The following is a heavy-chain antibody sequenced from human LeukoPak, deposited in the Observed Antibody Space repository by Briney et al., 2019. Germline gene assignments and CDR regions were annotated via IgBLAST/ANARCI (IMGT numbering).Heavy chain of an antibody. J-gene: IGHJ4*02. CDR2: IKQDGSEK. Sequence: GGSLRLSCAASGFTFSSYWMSWVRQAPGKGLEWVANIKQDGSEKYYVDSVKGRFTISRDNAKNSLYLQMNSLRAEDTAVYYCARDYGDPTWGFDYWGQGTLVTVSS. V-gene: IGHV3-7*01. CDR3: ARDYGDPTWGFDY. CDR1: GFTFSSYW. D-gene: IGHD4-17*01.